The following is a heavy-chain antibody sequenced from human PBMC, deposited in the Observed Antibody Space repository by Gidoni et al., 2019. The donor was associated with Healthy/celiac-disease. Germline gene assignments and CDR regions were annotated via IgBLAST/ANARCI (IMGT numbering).Heavy chain of an antibody. V-gene: IGHV3-23*01. CDR3: SKDLSPPLYSGSYFV. J-gene: IGHJ3*01. CDR2: ISGSGGST. CDR1: GCTVSSYA. Sequence: EGQLLESGGGLVQPGGSLRLSCAASGCTVSSYAMSWVRQAPGKGLYWVSAISGSGGSTYYADSVKGRFTISRDNSKHTLYLQIHSLRAEDTAVYYFSKDLSPPLYSGSYFVWGQGTMVTVSS. D-gene: IGHD1-26*01.